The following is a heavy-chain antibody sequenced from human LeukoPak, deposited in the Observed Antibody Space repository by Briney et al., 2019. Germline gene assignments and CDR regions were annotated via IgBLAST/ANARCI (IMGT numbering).Heavy chain of an antibody. CDR1: GFSFSSYE. J-gene: IGHJ4*02. CDR2: ISHDGSNK. CDR3: ARDPVVVVVAAYYCDY. V-gene: IGHV3-30-3*01. D-gene: IGHD2-15*01. Sequence: GGSLRLSCAASGFSFSSYEMNWVRQAPGKGLEWVAVISHDGSNKYYADSVKGRFTISRDNSKNTLYLQMNSLRAEDTAVYYCARDPVVVVVAAYYCDYWGQGPWSPSPQ.